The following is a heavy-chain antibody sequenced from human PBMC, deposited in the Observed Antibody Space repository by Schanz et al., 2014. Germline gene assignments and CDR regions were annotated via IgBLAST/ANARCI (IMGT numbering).Heavy chain of an antibody. J-gene: IGHJ6*02. Sequence: QVQLVESGGGVVQPGRSLRLSCAAYGFTLRSYAMHWVRQAPGKGLEWVAVISYDGSNKYYADSVKGRFTISRDNSKNTLYLQMNSLRAEDTAVYYCAKARRKSNCSGGRCFHYSYYGMDVWGQGTTVTVSS. CDR1: GFTLRSYA. D-gene: IGHD2-15*01. V-gene: IGHV3-30-3*01. CDR3: AKARRKSNCSGGRCFHYSYYGMDV. CDR2: ISYDGSNK.